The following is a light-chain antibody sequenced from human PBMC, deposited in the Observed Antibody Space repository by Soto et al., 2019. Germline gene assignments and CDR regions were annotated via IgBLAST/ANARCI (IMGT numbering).Light chain of an antibody. Sequence: EIVLTQSPGTLSMSPGERATLSCRASQSLSSSSLAWYQQKPGQAPRLLISGASSRAADIPDSFSGSGSGTDFTLPINRLEPKDLAVYYFQQYDSSPRTFGQWTKVEIK. CDR3: QQYDSSPRT. J-gene: IGKJ1*01. V-gene: IGKV3-20*01. CDR2: GAS. CDR1: QSLSSSS.